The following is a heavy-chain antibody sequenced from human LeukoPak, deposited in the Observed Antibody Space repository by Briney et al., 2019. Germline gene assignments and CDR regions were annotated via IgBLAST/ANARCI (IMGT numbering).Heavy chain of an antibody. CDR2: INPNSGGT. V-gene: IGHV1-2*02. Sequence: ASVKVSCKASGYTFTGYYMQWVRQAPGQGLEWMGWINPNSGGTNYAQRFQGRVTMTRDTSISTAYMELSRLRSDDTAVYYCARVDCSGGSCYSAEEGPTDYWGQGTLVTVSS. D-gene: IGHD2-15*01. J-gene: IGHJ4*02. CDR3: ARVDCSGGSCYSAEEGPTDY. CDR1: GYTFTGYY.